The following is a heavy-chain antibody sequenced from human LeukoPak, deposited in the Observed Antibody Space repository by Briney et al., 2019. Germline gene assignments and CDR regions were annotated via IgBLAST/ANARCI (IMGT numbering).Heavy chain of an antibody. CDR1: GGSFSGYY. CDR2: INHSGST. V-gene: IGHV4-34*01. CDR3: AREDDSSGYPLF. Sequence: PSETLSLTCAVYGGSFSGYYWSWIRQPPGKGLEWIGEINHSGSTNYNPSLKSRVTISVGTSKNQFSLKLSSVTAADTAVYYCAREDDSSGYPLFWGQGTLVTVSS. J-gene: IGHJ4*02. D-gene: IGHD3-22*01.